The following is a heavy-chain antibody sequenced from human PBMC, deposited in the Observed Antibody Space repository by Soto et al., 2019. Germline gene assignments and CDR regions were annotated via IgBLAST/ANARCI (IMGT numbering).Heavy chain of an antibody. CDR1: GFTFHSYI. D-gene: IGHD5-12*01. V-gene: IGHV3-64*01. CDR2: ISTNGDST. J-gene: IGHJ4*02. Sequence: GGALRLSCAAPGFTFHSYILPWVRQAPGKGLEHVSTISTNGDSTFYANSVKGRFTISRDNSKNTLYLQMGSLRAEDMAVYYCARSRDGYNLFGYWGQGTLVTVS. CDR3: ARSRDGYNLFGY.